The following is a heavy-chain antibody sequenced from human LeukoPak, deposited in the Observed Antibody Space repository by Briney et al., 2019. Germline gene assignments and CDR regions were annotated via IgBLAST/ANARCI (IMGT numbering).Heavy chain of an antibody. J-gene: IGHJ4*02. Sequence: SETLSLTCTVSGGSISSYYWSWIRQPAGKGLEWIGRIHASGTTNYDPSLKRRLTMSVDTSKNQFSLKLKSVTAADTAVYYCARDARQELLAGGFDFWGQGALVTVSS. D-gene: IGHD3-10*01. CDR3: ARDARQELLAGGFDF. V-gene: IGHV4-4*07. CDR1: GGSISSYY. CDR2: IHASGTT.